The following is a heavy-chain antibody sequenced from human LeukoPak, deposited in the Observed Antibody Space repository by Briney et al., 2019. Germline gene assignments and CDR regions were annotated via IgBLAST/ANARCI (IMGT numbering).Heavy chain of an antibody. Sequence: PSETLSLTCSVSGGSISGTYYWTWIRQPPGKALEWIGYIHRSGSTNYNPSLKSRVAISTDTSNKQFSLTLRSVTAADTAIYYCARGIREDDYNPDGYSYYYMDVWAKGTTVTVS. CDR3: ARGIREDDYNPDGYSYYYMDV. J-gene: IGHJ6*03. D-gene: IGHD5-24*01. CDR1: GGSISGTYY. V-gene: IGHV4-61*01. CDR2: IHRSGST.